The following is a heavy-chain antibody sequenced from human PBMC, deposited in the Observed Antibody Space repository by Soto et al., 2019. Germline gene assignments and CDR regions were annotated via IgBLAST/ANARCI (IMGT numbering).Heavy chain of an antibody. Sequence: QVQLVESGGRVVQPGRSLRLSCAASGFTFNSNAMHWVRQAPGKGLEWVAVISFDGSDTFYGDSVKGRFTISRDNSENTLYLQMTSLRAEDTAVYYWARDHDNRSWYGYLDYWGKGTLVTVAS. D-gene: IGHD6-13*01. CDR1: GFTFNSNA. CDR3: ARDHDNRSWYGYLDY. J-gene: IGHJ4*02. CDR2: ISFDGSDT. V-gene: IGHV3-33*05.